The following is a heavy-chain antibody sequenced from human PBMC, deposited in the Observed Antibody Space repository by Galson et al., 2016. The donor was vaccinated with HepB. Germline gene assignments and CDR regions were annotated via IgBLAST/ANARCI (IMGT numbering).Heavy chain of an antibody. D-gene: IGHD5-18*01. CDR2: ISGSYYT. J-gene: IGHJ4*02. CDR1: GFPFSSYS. Sequence: SLRLSCAASGFPFSSYSMNWVRQAPGKGLEWVSSISGSYYTNYADSVKGRFTISRDNSKNTLYLQMNSLRPEDTAVYYCARCVDTSMAPFDYWGQGTLLTVSS. V-gene: IGHV3-21*01. CDR3: ARCVDTSMAPFDY.